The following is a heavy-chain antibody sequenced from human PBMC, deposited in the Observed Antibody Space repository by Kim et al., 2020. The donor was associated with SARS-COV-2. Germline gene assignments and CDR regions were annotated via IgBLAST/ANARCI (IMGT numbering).Heavy chain of an antibody. D-gene: IGHD3-10*01. Sequence: GGSLRLSCTASGFTFGDYAMSWFRQAPGKGLEWVGFIRSKAYGGTTEYAASVKGRFTISRDDSKSIAYLQMNSLKTEDTAVYYCTRGPSRGHMVRGAKPPFDYWGQGTLVTVSS. J-gene: IGHJ4*02. CDR3: TRGPSRGHMVRGAKPPFDY. CDR1: GFTFGDYA. CDR2: IRSKAYGGTT. V-gene: IGHV3-49*03.